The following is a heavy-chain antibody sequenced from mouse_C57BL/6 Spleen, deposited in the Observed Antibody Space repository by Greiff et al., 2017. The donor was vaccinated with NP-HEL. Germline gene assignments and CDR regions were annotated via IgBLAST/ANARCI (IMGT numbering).Heavy chain of an antibody. Sequence: VQLKESGPELVKPGASVKISCKASGYSFTDYNMNWVKQSNGKSLEWIGVINPNYGTTSYNQKFKGKATLPVDQSSSTAYMQLNSLTSEDSAVYYGGRCDYGKRYFDVWGTGTTVTVAS. V-gene: IGHV1-39*01. D-gene: IGHD2-1*01. CDR3: GRCDYGKRYFDV. CDR2: INPNYGTT. CDR1: GYSFTDYN. J-gene: IGHJ1*03.